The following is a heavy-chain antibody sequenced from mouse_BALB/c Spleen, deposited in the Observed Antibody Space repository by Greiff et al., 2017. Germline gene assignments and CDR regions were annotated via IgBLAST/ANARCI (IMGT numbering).Heavy chain of an antibody. CDR2: ISDGGSYT. CDR3: ARARRYDRSDAMDY. Sequence: EVQGVESGGGLVKPGGSLKLSCAASGFTFSDYYMYWVRQTPEKRLEWVATISDGGSYTYYPDSVKGRFTISRDNAKNNLYLQMSSLKSEDTAMYYCARARRYDRSDAMDYWGQGTSVTVSS. D-gene: IGHD2-14*01. CDR1: GFTFSDYY. V-gene: IGHV5-4*02. J-gene: IGHJ4*01.